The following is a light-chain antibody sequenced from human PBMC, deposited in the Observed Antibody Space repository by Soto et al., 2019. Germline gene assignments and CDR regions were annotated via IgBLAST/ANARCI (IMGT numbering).Light chain of an antibody. Sequence: DIQMTQSPSTLSASVGDRVIIICRASQSISSWLAWYQQKPGKAPKLLIYKASSLESGVPSRFSGSGSGTEFTLTISSLQPDDFATYYCQQYNSYQWTFGQGTKVEIK. CDR2: KAS. CDR1: QSISSW. CDR3: QQYNSYQWT. J-gene: IGKJ1*01. V-gene: IGKV1-5*03.